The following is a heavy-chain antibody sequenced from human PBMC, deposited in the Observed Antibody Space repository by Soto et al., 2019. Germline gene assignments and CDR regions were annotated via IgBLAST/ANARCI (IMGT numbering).Heavy chain of an antibody. Sequence: EVQLVESGGGLVNPGGSLRLSCAVSGITFSNAWMSWVRQAPGKGLEWVGRIKSKIDGGKTDSAAPVKGRFTISRDDSKNTLYLQMNSLKSEDTAVYYCTGKANGYWGQGPLVTVSS. V-gene: IGHV3-15*05. CDR3: TGKANGY. CDR1: GITFSNAW. J-gene: IGHJ4*02. CDR2: IKSKIDGGKT. D-gene: IGHD1-26*01.